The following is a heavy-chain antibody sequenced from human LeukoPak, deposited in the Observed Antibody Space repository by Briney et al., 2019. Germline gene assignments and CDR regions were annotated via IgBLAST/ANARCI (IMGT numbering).Heavy chain of an antibody. Sequence: PSETLSLTCAVYGGSFSGYYWSWIRQPPGKGLEWIGEINHSGSTNYNPSLKSRVTISVDTPKNQFSLKLSSVTAADTAVYYCAGGLQLLLYYYMDVWGKGATVTVSS. CDR1: GGSFSGYY. CDR2: INHSGST. CDR3: AGGLQLLLYYYMDV. V-gene: IGHV4-34*01. D-gene: IGHD5-24*01. J-gene: IGHJ6*03.